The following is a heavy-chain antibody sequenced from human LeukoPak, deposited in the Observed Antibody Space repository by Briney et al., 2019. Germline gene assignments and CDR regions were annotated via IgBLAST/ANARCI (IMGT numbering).Heavy chain of an antibody. CDR1: GFTFSSYS. V-gene: IGHV3-48*04. D-gene: IGHD3-10*01. CDR3: ARALGFGSYYKNPLEPKYDY. CDR2: ISSSSSTI. J-gene: IGHJ4*02. Sequence: PGGSLRLSCAASGFTFSSYSMNWVRQAPGKGLEWVSYISSSSSTIYYADSVKGRFTISRDNAKNSLYLQMNSLRAEDTAVYYCARALGFGSYYKNPLEPKYDYWGQGTLVTVSS.